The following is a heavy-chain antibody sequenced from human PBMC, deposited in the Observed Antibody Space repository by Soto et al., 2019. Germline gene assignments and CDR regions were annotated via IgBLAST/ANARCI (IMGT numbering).Heavy chain of an antibody. J-gene: IGHJ3*02. CDR1: GFTFSNAW. CDR3: TTRLGKMYAFDI. Sequence: EVQLVESGGGLVKPGGSLRLSCAASGFTFSNAWMSWVRQAPGKGLEWVGHIKSKTVSGTTDYATPVKGGFTISREDSKITLYLQMPSLKSEDTARYYCTTRLGKMYAFDIWGQGKMVTVSS. D-gene: IGHD3-9*01. V-gene: IGHV3-15*07. CDR2: IKSKTVSGTT.